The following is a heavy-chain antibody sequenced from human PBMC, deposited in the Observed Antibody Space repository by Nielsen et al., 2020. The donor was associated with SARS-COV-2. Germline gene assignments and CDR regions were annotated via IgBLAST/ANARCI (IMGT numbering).Heavy chain of an antibody. Sequence: GESLKISCKGSGYSFTSYWIGWVRQMPGKGLEWMGIIYPVDSDTKYSPSFQGQVTISADKSISTAYLQWSSLKASDTAMYYCARQGIAVAGTDPNYYYYYGMDVWGQETTVTVSS. CDR2: IYPVDSDT. V-gene: IGHV5-51*01. J-gene: IGHJ6*02. D-gene: IGHD6-19*01. CDR3: ARQGIAVAGTDPNYYYYYGMDV. CDR1: GYSFTSYW.